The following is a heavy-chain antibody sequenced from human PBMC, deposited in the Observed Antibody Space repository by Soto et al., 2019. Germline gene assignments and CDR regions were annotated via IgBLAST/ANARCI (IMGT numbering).Heavy chain of an antibody. V-gene: IGHV3-15*01. J-gene: IGHJ4*01. CDR1: GFTFSSAW. CDR2: IKSATSGGTV. D-gene: IGHD1-7*01. CDR3: VIGVAGWNYPFDY. Sequence: EVPLVESGGGLVKPGESLRLSYAASGFTFSSAWMTWVRQAPGKGLEWVGRIKSATSGGTVDYAAPVKGRFTISRDXXKNTLYLQMKSVKAEDTALYYCVIGVAGWNYPFDYWGHGTLVTVSS.